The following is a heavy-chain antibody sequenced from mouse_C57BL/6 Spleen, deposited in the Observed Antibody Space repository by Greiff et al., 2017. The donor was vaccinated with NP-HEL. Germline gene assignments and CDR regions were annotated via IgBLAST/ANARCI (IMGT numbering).Heavy chain of an antibody. V-gene: IGHV1-22*01. CDR1: GYTFTDYN. CDR2: INPNNGGT. CDR3: ASGGDYFDY. D-gene: IGHD4-1*01. Sequence: SGPELVKPGASVKMSCKASGYTFTDYNMHWVKQSHGKSLEWIGYINPNNGGTSYNQKFKGKATLTVNKSSSTAYMELRSLTSEDSAVYYCASGGDYFDYWGQGTTLTVSS. J-gene: IGHJ2*01.